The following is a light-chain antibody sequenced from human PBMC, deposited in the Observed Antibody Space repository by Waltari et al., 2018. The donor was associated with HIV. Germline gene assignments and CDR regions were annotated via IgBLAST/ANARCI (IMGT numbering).Light chain of an antibody. Sequence: VVVTQSLLSLPVSLGQPASISCNSSQSLFYSDGNTYLNWFHQRPGQSPRRLIYRFSNRDSGVPDRFSGSGSGTDFTLKISRVEAEDVGVYYCMQGTHWPITFGQGTRLEIK. CDR2: RFS. CDR1: QSLFYSDGNTY. V-gene: IGKV2-30*01. J-gene: IGKJ5*01. CDR3: MQGTHWPIT.